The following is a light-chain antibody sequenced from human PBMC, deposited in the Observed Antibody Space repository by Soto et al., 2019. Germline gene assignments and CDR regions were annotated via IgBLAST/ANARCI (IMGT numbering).Light chain of an antibody. CDR2: QTS. J-gene: IGKJ5*01. CDR1: QCVNTS. CDR3: HHRKIWPQT. Sequence: EIVLTQSPATLSSSPGDRVTLSCRASQCVNTSLAWYQHRPGQAPSLLIYQTSLRAAGIPDRFSASGSGTDFTLTISGVQPEDFALYYCHHRKIWPQTFGQGT. V-gene: IGKV3-11*01.